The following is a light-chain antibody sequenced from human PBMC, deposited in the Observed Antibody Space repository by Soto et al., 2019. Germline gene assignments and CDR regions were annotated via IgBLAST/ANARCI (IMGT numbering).Light chain of an antibody. CDR2: AAS. V-gene: IGKV1-39*01. Sequence: DIQMTQSPSSLSASVGERVTITCRASQSISTYLNWYQQKPGKAPKVLIYAASSLQSGVPSRFSGSGSGTDFTLTVSSLQPEDFATYYCQQSHSAPRTFGQGTKVDIK. CDR1: QSISTY. J-gene: IGKJ2*02. CDR3: QQSHSAPRT.